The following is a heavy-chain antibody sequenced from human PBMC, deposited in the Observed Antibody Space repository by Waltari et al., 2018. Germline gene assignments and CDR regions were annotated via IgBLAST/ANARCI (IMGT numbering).Heavy chain of an antibody. V-gene: IGHV3-33*01. Sequence: QVQLVESGGGVVQPGRSLRLSCAASGFTFSSYGMHWVRQAPGKGLEWVAVIWYDGSNKYYADSVKGRFTISRDNSKNTLYLQMNSLRAEDTAVYYCARDLYYDSSGYTFDYWGQGTLVTVSS. J-gene: IGHJ4*02. CDR3: ARDLYYDSSGYTFDY. CDR2: IWYDGSNK. CDR1: GFTFSSYG. D-gene: IGHD3-22*01.